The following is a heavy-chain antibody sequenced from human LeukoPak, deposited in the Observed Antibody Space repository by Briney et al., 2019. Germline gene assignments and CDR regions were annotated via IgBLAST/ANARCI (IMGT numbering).Heavy chain of an antibody. CDR3: AREDYYDSSGHDY. CDR2: INPNSGGT. V-gene: IGHV1-2*02. J-gene: IGHJ4*02. CDR1: GYTFTGYY. Sequence: GASVKVSCKASGYTFTGYYMHWVRQAPGQGLEWMGWINPNSGGTNYAQKFQGRVTMTRDTSISTAYMKLSRLRSDDTAVYYCAREDYYDSSGHDYWGQGTLVTVSS. D-gene: IGHD3-22*01.